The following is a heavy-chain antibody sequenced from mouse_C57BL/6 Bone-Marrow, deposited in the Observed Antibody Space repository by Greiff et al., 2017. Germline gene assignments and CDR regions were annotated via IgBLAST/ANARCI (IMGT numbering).Heavy chain of an antibody. D-gene: IGHD2-3*01. CDR1: GYTFTSYW. CDR2: IHPNSGST. V-gene: IGHV1-64*01. J-gene: IGHJ2*01. CDR3: ADDGYYPFDY. Sequence: QVQLQQPGAELVKPGASVKLSCKASGYTFTSYWMNWVKQRPGQGLEWIGMIHPNSGSTNYNEKFKSKATLTVDKSSSTAYMQLSSLTSEDSAVYYCADDGYYPFDYWGQGTTLTVSS.